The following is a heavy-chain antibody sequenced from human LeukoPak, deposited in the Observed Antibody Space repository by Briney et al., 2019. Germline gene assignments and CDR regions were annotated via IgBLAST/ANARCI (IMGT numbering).Heavy chain of an antibody. Sequence: PSETLSLTCTESGGSISSDDYYWNWIRQPAGGGLEWIGRIYSTGSTMYNPSLESRVSMSIDTSKNHVSLKVKSVTAADTAVYYCARGGTLFTFFDSWGQGTLVTVSS. CDR1: GGSISSDDYY. CDR2: IYSTGST. CDR3: ARGGTLFTFFDS. V-gene: IGHV4-61*02. D-gene: IGHD2/OR15-2a*01. J-gene: IGHJ4*02.